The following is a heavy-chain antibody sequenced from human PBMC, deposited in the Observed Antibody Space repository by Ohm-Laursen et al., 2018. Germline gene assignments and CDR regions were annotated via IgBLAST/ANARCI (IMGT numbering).Heavy chain of an antibody. CDR1: GFIFSNYW. Sequence: SLRLSCAASGFIFSNYWMTWVRQAPGKGLEWMANIRKDGGETYYVDSVKGRFTISRDNAKNSLYLQINSLKDEDTAVYFCARDPTFHAFDIWGQGTMVTVSS. D-gene: IGHD2/OR15-2a*01. CDR3: ARDPTFHAFDI. J-gene: IGHJ3*02. V-gene: IGHV3-7*01. CDR2: IRKDGGET.